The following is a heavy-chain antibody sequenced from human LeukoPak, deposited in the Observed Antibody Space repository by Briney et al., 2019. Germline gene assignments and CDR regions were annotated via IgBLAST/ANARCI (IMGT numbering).Heavy chain of an antibody. J-gene: IGHJ4*02. CDR1: GGSISSYY. D-gene: IGHD3-9*01. CDR2: IYYSGST. Sequence: SETLSLTCTVSGGSISSYYWSWIRQPPGKGLEWIGYIYYSGSTTYNPYPKSRVTISVDPSKNQFSLKLSSVTAADTAVYYFARHHNTYELHVLRYYLDYFDYWGQGTLVTVSS. V-gene: IGHV4-59*08. CDR3: ARHHNTYELHVLRYYLDYFDY.